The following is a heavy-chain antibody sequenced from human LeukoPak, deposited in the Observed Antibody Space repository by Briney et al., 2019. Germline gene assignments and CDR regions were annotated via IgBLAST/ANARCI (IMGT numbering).Heavy chain of an antibody. CDR3: ARDSSGGYDFDY. CDR1: GFTFSSYS. CDR2: ISSSSSYI. Sequence: EAGGSLRLSCAASGFTFSSYSMNWVRQAPGEGLEWVSSISSSSSYIDYADSVKGRFTISRDNAKNSLYLQMNSLRAEDTAVYYCARDSSGGYDFDYWGQGTLVTVSS. D-gene: IGHD5-12*01. J-gene: IGHJ4*02. V-gene: IGHV3-21*01.